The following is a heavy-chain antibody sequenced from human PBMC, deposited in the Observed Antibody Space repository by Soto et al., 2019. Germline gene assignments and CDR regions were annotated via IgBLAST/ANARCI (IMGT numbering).Heavy chain of an antibody. CDR3: ARVPPVLETYYYYYYMDV. D-gene: IGHD3-3*01. V-gene: IGHV3-66*01. J-gene: IGHJ6*03. CDR1: GFTVSSNY. Sequence: GGSLRLSCAASGFTVSSNYMSWVRQAPGKGLEWVSVIYSGGSTYYADSVKGRFTISRDNSKNTLYLQMNSLRAEDTAVYYYARVPPVLETYYYYYYMDVWGKGTTVTVSS. CDR2: IYSGGST.